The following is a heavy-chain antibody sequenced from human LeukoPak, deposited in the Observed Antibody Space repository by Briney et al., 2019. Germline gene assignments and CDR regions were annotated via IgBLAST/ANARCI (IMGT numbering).Heavy chain of an antibody. J-gene: IGHJ5*02. CDR1: GFTFSSYA. CDR3: AKDNYGDYVMGT. Sequence: GGSLRLSCAASGFTFSSYAMSWVRQGPGKGLEWVSAITGSGGNTYYADSVRGRFTISRDNSKNTLFLQLDSLRAEDTAVYYCAKDNYGDYVMGTWGQGTLVTVSS. D-gene: IGHD4-17*01. V-gene: IGHV3-23*01. CDR2: ITGSGGNT.